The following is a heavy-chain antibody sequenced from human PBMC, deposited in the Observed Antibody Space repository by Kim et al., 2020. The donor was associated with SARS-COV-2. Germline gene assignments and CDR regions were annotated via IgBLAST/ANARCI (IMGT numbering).Heavy chain of an antibody. V-gene: IGHV3-49*03. Sequence: GGSLRLSCTASGFTFADYAMSWFRQAPGKGLEWVSFIRSKAYGGTTEYAASVKGRFIISRDDSKNIAYLQMNSLKTEDTATYFCTTDDGSFPHDWGQGTLVTVSS. J-gene: IGHJ4*02. CDR2: IRSKAYGGTT. CDR3: TTDDGSFPHD. CDR1: GFTFADYA. D-gene: IGHD1-26*01.